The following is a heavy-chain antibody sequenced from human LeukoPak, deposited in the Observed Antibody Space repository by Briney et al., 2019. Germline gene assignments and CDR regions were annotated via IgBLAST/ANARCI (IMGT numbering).Heavy chain of an antibody. D-gene: IGHD3-9*01. J-gene: IGHJ4*02. V-gene: IGHV1-46*01. Sequence: ASVKVSCKASGYTFTSYYMHWVRQAPGQGLEWMGIINPSGGSTSYAQKFQGRVTMTRDTSTSTVYMELSSLRSEDTAVYYCARDIGRQVHFDWLSDWGQGTLVTVSP. CDR3: ARDIGRQVHFDWLSD. CDR2: INPSGGST. CDR1: GYTFTSYY.